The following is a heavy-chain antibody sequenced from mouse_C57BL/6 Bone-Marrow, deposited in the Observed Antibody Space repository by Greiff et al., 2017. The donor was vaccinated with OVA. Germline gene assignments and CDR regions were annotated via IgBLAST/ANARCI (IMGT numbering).Heavy chain of an antibody. CDR2: IWTGGGT. D-gene: IGHD1-1*01. CDR3: ARNRDYGSHWYFDV. V-gene: IGHV2-9-1*01. Sequence: VQLQESGPGLVAPSQSLSITCTVSWFSLTSSAISWVRQPPGKGLELLGVIWTGGGTNYNSALKSRLSISKDNSKSQVFLKMNSLQTDDTARYYCARNRDYGSHWYFDVWGTGTTVTVSS. CDR1: WFSLTSSA. J-gene: IGHJ1*03.